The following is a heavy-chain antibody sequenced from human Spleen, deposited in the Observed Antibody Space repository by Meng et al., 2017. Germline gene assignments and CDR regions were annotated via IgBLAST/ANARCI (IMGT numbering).Heavy chain of an antibody. Sequence: QVQLRQWGAGRLKHSETRSLTCAGYGGSFSGFYWNWFRQPPGKGLEWIAEINHSGSTNINPSLKSRVTILADTSKNQFSLKVRSVTAADTAVYYCAREAYSTSLSSATGFDYWGQGTLVTVSS. J-gene: IGHJ4*02. D-gene: IGHD6-13*01. CDR2: INHSGST. CDR1: GGSFSGFY. V-gene: IGHV4-34*01. CDR3: AREAYSTSLSSATGFDY.